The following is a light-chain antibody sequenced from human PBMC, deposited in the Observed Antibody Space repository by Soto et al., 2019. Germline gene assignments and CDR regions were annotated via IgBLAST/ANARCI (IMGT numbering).Light chain of an antibody. Sequence: DIQMTQSPSFLSASVGDRVAIPCRASQTISTFLNWYQWKPGKAPKLLITDTSTLRSGVPSRFSGSGSGTDFTLTITSMQPEDFASYYCQQSYSIPVTFGGGTTVEVK. CDR3: QQSYSIPVT. V-gene: IGKV1-39*01. J-gene: IGKJ4*01. CDR1: QTISTF. CDR2: DTS.